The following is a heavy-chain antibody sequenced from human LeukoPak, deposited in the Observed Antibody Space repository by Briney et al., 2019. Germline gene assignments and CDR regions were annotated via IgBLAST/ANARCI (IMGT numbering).Heavy chain of an antibody. D-gene: IGHD6-25*01. CDR1: GGTFSSYA. CDR2: IIPIFGTA. Sequence: ASVKVSCKASGGTFSSYAISWVRQAPGQGLEWMGGIIPIFGTANYAQKFQGRVTITADKSTSTAYMELSSLRSEDTAVYYCASPRRRRHAFDIWGQGTMVTVSS. V-gene: IGHV1-69*06. J-gene: IGHJ3*02. CDR3: ASPRRRRHAFDI.